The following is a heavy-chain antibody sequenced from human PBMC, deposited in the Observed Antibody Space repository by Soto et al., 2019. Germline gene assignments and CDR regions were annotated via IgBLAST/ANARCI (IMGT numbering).Heavy chain of an antibody. CDR3: ARDHSGSWYPSPGMDV. Sequence: PGGSLRLSCAASGFTFTSYWMLWVRQAPGKGLVWVSRINSDGSSTSYADPVKGRFTISRDNTKNTLYLQMNSLRAEDTAVYYCARDHSGSWYPSPGMDVWGQGTTVTVSS. CDR1: GFTFTSYW. V-gene: IGHV3-74*01. CDR2: INSDGSST. D-gene: IGHD6-13*01. J-gene: IGHJ6*02.